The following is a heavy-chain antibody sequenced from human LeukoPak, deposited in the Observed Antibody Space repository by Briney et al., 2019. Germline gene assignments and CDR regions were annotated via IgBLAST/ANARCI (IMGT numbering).Heavy chain of an antibody. Sequence: GASVKVSCKASGYTFTSYGISWVRQAPGQGLEWMGWISAYNGNTNYAQKLQGRVIMTTDTSTSTAYMELRSLRSDDTAVYYCARDPSDYDILTGYHLPNYGMDVWGQGTTVTVSS. CDR3: ARDPSDYDILTGYHLPNYGMDV. V-gene: IGHV1-18*01. D-gene: IGHD3-9*01. J-gene: IGHJ6*02. CDR2: ISAYNGNT. CDR1: GYTFTSYG.